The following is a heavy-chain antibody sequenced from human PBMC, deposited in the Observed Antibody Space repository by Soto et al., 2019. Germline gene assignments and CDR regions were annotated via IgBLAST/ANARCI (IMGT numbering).Heavy chain of an antibody. CDR3: ARVSTTGSDYYYGMDV. Sequence: GSLRLSCAASGFTVSSNYMSWVRQAPGKGLEWVSVIYSGGSTYYADSGKGRFTISRDNSKNTLYLQMNSLRAEDTAVYYCARVSTTGSDYYYGMDVWGQGTTVTVSS. CDR2: IYSGGST. J-gene: IGHJ6*02. D-gene: IGHD4-4*01. V-gene: IGHV3-53*01. CDR1: GFTVSSNY.